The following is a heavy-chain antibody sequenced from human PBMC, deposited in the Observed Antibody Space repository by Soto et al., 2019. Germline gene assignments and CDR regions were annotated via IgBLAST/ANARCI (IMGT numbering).Heavy chain of an antibody. D-gene: IGHD1-26*01. Sequence: QVQLVESGGGVVQPGRSLRLSCEASGFTFSSYGMHWVRQAPGKGLEWVAVISYDGSNKYYADSVKGRFTISRDNSKNTLYLQMNSLRAEDTAVYYCAKDRKGAYFDYWGQGTLVTVSS. J-gene: IGHJ4*02. CDR1: GFTFSSYG. CDR2: ISYDGSNK. CDR3: AKDRKGAYFDY. V-gene: IGHV3-30*18.